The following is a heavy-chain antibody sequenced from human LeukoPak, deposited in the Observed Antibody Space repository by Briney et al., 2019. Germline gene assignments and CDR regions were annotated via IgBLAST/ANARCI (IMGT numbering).Heavy chain of an antibody. V-gene: IGHV4-39*07. CDR2: IYHSGST. D-gene: IGHD3-22*01. CDR1: GGSISTSNYY. J-gene: IGHJ4*02. CDR3: ARGRYDSSRGATDY. Sequence: SETLSLTCTVSGGSISTSNYYWGWIRQPPGKGLEWIGSIYHSGSTYYNPSLKSRVTISVDTSKNQFSLKLSSVTAADTAVYYCARGRYDSSRGATDYWGQGTLVTVSS.